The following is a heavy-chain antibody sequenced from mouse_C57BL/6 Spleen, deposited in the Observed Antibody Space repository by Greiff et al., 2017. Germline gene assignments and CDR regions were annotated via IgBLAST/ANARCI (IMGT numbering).Heavy chain of an antibody. V-gene: IGHV3-6*01. CDR1: GYSITSGYY. CDR3: AEDHYYGSSWDAMDY. D-gene: IGHD1-1*01. Sequence: EVKVEESGPGLVKPSQSLSLTCSVTGYSITSGYYWNWIRQFPGNKLEWMGYISYDGSNNYNPSLKNRISITRDTSKNQFLLKLNSVTTEDTATYYCAEDHYYGSSWDAMDYWGQGTSVTVSS. CDR2: ISYDGSN. J-gene: IGHJ4*01.